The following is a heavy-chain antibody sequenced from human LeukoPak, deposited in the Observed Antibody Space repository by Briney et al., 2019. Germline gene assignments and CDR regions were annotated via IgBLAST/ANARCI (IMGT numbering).Heavy chain of an antibody. Sequence: GGSLRLSCAASGFTFSSYAMSWVRQAPGKGLEWVANIKQDGSEKYYVDSVKGRFTISRDNAKNSLYLQMNSLRAEDTAVYYCARGNTIFGSIWGQGTMVTVSS. CDR1: GFTFSSYA. CDR3: ARGNTIFGSI. V-gene: IGHV3-7*01. D-gene: IGHD3-3*01. CDR2: IKQDGSEK. J-gene: IGHJ3*02.